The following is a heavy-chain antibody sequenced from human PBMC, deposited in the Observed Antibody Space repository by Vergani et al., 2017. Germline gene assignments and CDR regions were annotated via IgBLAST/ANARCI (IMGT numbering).Heavy chain of an antibody. CDR2: ISGSGVST. V-gene: IGHV3-23*01. D-gene: IGHD1-1*01. Sequence: EVQLLESGGGLVQPGGSLRLSCAASGFTFRNYAMSWVRQAPGKGLEWVSAISGSGVSTYYGDSVKGRFTISRDNSKNMLYLQMNSLRGEDTAVYYCARDFLTRVTTLDYYYMGVWGKGTTVTVSS. J-gene: IGHJ6*03. CDR3: ARDFLTRVTTLDYYYMGV. CDR1: GFTFRNYA.